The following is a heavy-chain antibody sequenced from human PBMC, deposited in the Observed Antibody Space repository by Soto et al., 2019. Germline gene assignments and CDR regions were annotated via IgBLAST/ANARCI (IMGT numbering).Heavy chain of an antibody. J-gene: IGHJ6*02. Sequence: GGSLRLSCAASGFTFSSYAMSWVRQAPGKGLEWVSAISGSGGSTYYADSVKGRFTISRDNSKNTLYLQMNSLRAEDTAVYYCAKVGFYGSGRWGYYYYGMDVWGQGTTVTVSS. CDR2: ISGSGGST. CDR1: GFTFSSYA. CDR3: AKVGFYGSGRWGYYYYGMDV. V-gene: IGHV3-23*01. D-gene: IGHD3-10*01.